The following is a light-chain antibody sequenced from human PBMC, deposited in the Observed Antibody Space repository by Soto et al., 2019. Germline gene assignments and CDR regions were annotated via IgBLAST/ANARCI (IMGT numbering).Light chain of an antibody. Sequence: IQMTQSPSSVAASVGDRVTSTCRASQGVSSYLAWYQQKPGKAPKLLIYAASSLQSGVPSRFSGSGFGTDFTLTIDSLQPEDFATYYCQQANSFPITFGQGTRLEI. CDR2: AAS. CDR3: QQANSFPIT. J-gene: IGKJ5*01. CDR1: QGVSSY. V-gene: IGKV1-12*01.